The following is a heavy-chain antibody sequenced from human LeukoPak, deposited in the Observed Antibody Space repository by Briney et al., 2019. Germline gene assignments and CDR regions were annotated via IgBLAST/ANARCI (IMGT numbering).Heavy chain of an antibody. Sequence: GESLKISCKGSGYNFASYWIGWVRQMPGKGLEWMGIIYPGDSDTRYSPSFQGQVTISADKSISTAYLQWSSLKASDTAMYYCARGWTYYYDLFDYWGQGTLVTVSS. CDR1: GYNFASYW. J-gene: IGHJ4*02. CDR2: IYPGDSDT. D-gene: IGHD3-22*01. CDR3: ARGWTYYYDLFDY. V-gene: IGHV5-51*01.